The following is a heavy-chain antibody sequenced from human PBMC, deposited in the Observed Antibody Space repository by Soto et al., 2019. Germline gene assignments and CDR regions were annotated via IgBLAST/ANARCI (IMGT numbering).Heavy chain of an antibody. J-gene: IGHJ4*02. V-gene: IGHV3-33*01. CDR3: ARDLRPYSSSSYPGY. CDR1: GFIFSSYG. Sequence: GGSLRLSCAASGFIFSSYGMHWVRQAPGKGLEWVAIIWFDGSNEYYADSVKGRFTVSRDDSKNTLYLQMNSLRAEDTAVYYCARDLRPYSSSSYPGYWGQGTLVTVSS. D-gene: IGHD6-6*01. CDR2: IWFDGSNE.